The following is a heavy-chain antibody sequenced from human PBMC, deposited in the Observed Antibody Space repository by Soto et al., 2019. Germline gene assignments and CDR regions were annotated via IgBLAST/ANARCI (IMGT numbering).Heavy chain of an antibody. CDR3: ARVLKSSGCCPDY. V-gene: IGHV1-18*04. D-gene: IGHD6-19*01. Sequence: QVQLVQSGAEVKKPGASVTVSCKASGYTFTSNGISWVRQAPRQGLERMGWIRAYNGNTTYSPKLQGRVTITTDTATSTAYMELRSLKSDDTAVYYWARVLKSSGCCPDYLGQETLVTASS. CDR2: IRAYNGNT. J-gene: IGHJ4*02. CDR1: GYTFTSNG.